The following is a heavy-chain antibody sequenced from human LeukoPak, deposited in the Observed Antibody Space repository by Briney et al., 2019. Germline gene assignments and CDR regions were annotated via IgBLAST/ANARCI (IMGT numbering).Heavy chain of an antibody. D-gene: IGHD3-10*01. CDR2: ISSSSGYI. Sequence: GGSLRLSCAASGFTFSSYAMSWARQAPGKGLEWVSSISSSSGYIYYAESVKGRFTISRDNARNSLYLQMNSLRAEDTAVYYCARVVVSSGSLDYWGQGTLVTVTS. CDR1: GFTFSSYA. J-gene: IGHJ4*02. V-gene: IGHV3-21*01. CDR3: ARVVVSSGSLDY.